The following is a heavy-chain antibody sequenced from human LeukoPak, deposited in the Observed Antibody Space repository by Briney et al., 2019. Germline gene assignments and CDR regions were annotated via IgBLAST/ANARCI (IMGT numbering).Heavy chain of an antibody. CDR1: GGSFSGYY. V-gene: IGHV4-59*12. Sequence: SETLSLTCAVYGGSFSGYYWSWIRQPPGKGLEWIWYIYYSGSTNYNPSLKSRVTISVDTSKNQFSLKLSSVTAADTAFYYCAREVASLDYWGQGTLVTVSS. CDR3: AREVASLDY. CDR2: IYYSGST. J-gene: IGHJ4*02. D-gene: IGHD2-21*01.